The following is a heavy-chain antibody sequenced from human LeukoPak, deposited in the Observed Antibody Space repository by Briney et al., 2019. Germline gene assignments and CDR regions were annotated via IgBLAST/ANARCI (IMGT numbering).Heavy chain of an antibody. CDR1: GGSFSGYY. Sequence: SETLSLTCAVYGGSFSGYYWSWIRQPPGKGLEWIGEINHSGSTNYNPSLKSRVTISVDTSKNQFSLKLSSVTAADTAVYYCARHVSEFYYDSSGYYYSYYYYMDVWGKGTTVTISS. CDR3: ARHVSEFYYDSSGYYYSYYYYMDV. V-gene: IGHV4-34*01. J-gene: IGHJ6*03. CDR2: INHSGST. D-gene: IGHD3-22*01.